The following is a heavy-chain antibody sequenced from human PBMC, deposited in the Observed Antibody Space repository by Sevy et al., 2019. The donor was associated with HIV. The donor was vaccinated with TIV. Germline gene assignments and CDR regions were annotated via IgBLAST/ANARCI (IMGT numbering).Heavy chain of an antibody. CDR2: FYYSGST. CDR3: ARISPYFYYGMDV. CDR1: GDSISGYY. V-gene: IGHV4-59*01. D-gene: IGHD3-16*01. Sequence: SETLSLTCTVSGDSISGYYWSWIRQPPGKGLEWIGYFYYSGSTNYNPSLKGQVSTSVDTSKNQVSLKLSSATAADTAVYFCARISPYFYYGMDVWGQGPPVTVSS. J-gene: IGHJ6*02.